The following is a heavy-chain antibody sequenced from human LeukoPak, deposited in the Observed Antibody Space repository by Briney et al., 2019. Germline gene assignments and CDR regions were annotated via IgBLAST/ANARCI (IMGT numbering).Heavy chain of an antibody. V-gene: IGHV3-23*01. CDR1: GFTFSSYA. Sequence: PGGSLRLSCAASGFTFSSYAMSWVRQAPGKGLEWVSAISGSGGSTYYADSVKGRFTISRDNSKNTLYLQMNSLRAEDTAVYYCAKNQEPYYYDSSGYYNYWGQGTLVTVSS. D-gene: IGHD3-22*01. CDR2: ISGSGGST. J-gene: IGHJ4*02. CDR3: AKNQEPYYYDSSGYYNY.